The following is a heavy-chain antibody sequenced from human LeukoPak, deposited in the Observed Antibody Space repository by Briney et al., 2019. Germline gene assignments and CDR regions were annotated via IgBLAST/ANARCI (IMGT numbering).Heavy chain of an antibody. CDR2: FDPEDGET. J-gene: IGHJ4*02. CDR3: TTDLDY. CDR1: GYTLNELA. Sequence: ASVKVSCKASGYTLNELAIHWVRQAPGKGLEWMGGFDPEDGETIYAQKFRGRFTMTEDTSADTAYMELNSLRSDDTAVYYRTTDLDYWGQGTLVTVSS. V-gene: IGHV1-24*01.